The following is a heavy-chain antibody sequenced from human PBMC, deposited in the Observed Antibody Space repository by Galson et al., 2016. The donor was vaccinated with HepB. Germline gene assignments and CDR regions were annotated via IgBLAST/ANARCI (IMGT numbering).Heavy chain of an antibody. Sequence: SLRLSCAASGFTFSDYWMNWVRQAPGQGLEWVANIKRDGSQIYYVDSVKGRFTISRDNFQNSLFLQMNSLRAEDTAVYYCARAQWRQARRAAYSDYWGQGALVTVAS. V-gene: IGHV3-7*04. CDR3: ARAQWRQARRAAYSDY. J-gene: IGHJ4*02. CDR1: GFTFSDYW. CDR2: IKRDGSQI. D-gene: IGHD5-18*01.